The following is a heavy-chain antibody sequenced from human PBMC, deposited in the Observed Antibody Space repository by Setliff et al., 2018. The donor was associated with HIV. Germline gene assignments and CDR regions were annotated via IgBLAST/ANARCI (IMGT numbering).Heavy chain of an antibody. CDR1: GFTFSNDA. CDR3: AKTLPTLYHPHDYYFAMDV. V-gene: IGHV3-23*01. CDR2: ISGSAGTT. D-gene: IGHD2-15*01. Sequence: GGSRRLSCAASGFTFSNDAMSWVRQAPGKGLEWVSGISGSAGTTYYADSLKGRFTISRDNSKNTLYLQMSSLRAEDTAVYYCAKTLPTLYHPHDYYFAMDVWGQGTTVTVSS. J-gene: IGHJ6*02.